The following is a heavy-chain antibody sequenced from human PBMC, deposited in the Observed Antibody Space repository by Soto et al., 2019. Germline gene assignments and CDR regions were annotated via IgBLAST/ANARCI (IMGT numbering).Heavy chain of an antibody. Sequence: SVKVSCKASGGTFSSYAISWVRQAPGQGLEWMGGIIPIFGTANYAQKFQGRVTITADESTSTAYMELSSLRSEDTAVYYCARARVAKLEAAAGTRGRWFDPCGQGTLVTVS. D-gene: IGHD6-13*01. CDR1: GGTFSSYA. CDR2: IIPIFGTA. CDR3: ARARVAKLEAAAGTRGRWFDP. V-gene: IGHV1-69*13. J-gene: IGHJ5*02.